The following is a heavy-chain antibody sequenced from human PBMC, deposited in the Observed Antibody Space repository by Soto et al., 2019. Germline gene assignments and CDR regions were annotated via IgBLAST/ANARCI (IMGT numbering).Heavy chain of an antibody. CDR1: GGSISSYY. J-gene: IGHJ3*02. CDR3: AREDYGDYWAFDI. CDR2: IYYSGST. D-gene: IGHD4-17*01. Sequence: QVQLQESGPGLVKPSETLSLTCTVSGGSISSYYWSWIRQPPGKGLEWIGYIYYSGSTNYNPSLKSRVTISVDTSKNQFSLKLSSVTAADTAVYYCAREDYGDYWAFDIWGQGTMVTVSS. V-gene: IGHV4-59*01.